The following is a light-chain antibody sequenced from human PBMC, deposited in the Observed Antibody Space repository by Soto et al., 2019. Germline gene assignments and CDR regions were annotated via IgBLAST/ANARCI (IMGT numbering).Light chain of an antibody. Sequence: EIVLTQSPATLSLSPGEIATLSFSASQSVSNFLAWYQQKPGQAPRLLIYDASNRATGIPARFSGSGSGTDFTLTIRSLEPEDFAIYYCQQRTNWPLTTFGHGTRLEIK. J-gene: IGKJ5*01. CDR3: QQRTNWPLTT. V-gene: IGKV3-11*01. CDR2: DAS. CDR1: QSVSNF.